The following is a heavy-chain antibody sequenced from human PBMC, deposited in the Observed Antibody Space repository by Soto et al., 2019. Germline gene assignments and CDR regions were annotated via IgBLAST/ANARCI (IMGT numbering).Heavy chain of an antibody. CDR2: ISNDGSNK. D-gene: IGHD3-22*01. J-gene: IGHJ4*02. CDR1: GFTFSSCG. CDR3: EKEWVYDSSGWSFDY. V-gene: IGHV3-30*18. Sequence: GGSLRLSCAASGFTFSSCGMHWVRQAPGKGLEWVAVISNDGSNKYYADSVKGRFTISRDNSKNTLYLQMNSLRAEDTAVYYCEKEWVYDSSGWSFDYWGQGTLVTVSS.